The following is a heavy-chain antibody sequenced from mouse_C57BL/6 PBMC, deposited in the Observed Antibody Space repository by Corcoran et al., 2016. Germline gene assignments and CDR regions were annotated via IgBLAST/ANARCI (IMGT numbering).Heavy chain of an antibody. Sequence: QVTLKESGPGILQSSQTLSLTCSFSGFSLRTSGMGVSWIRQPSGKGLEWLAHIYWDDDKRYNPSLKSRFTISKDTSRNQVFLKITSVDTADTATYYCARRDDGYYGVAWFAYWGQGTLVTVSA. CDR3: ARRDDGYYGVAWFAY. D-gene: IGHD2-3*01. J-gene: IGHJ3*01. CDR1: GFSLRTSGMG. V-gene: IGHV8-12*01. CDR2: IYWDDDK.